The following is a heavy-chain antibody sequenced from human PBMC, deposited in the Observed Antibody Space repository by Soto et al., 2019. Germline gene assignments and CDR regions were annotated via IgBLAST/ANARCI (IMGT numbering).Heavy chain of an antibody. D-gene: IGHD3-22*01. J-gene: IGHJ4*02. V-gene: IGHV3-23*01. CDR2: IGGSGGSP. Sequence: LRLSCAASGFTFSSYAMTWVRQAPGKGLEWVSAIGGSGGSPYYADSVKGRFTISRDNSKNTLYLQMNSLRAEDTATYYCSSGYHQRGLDYWGQGTQVTVSS. CDR1: GFTFSSYA. CDR3: SSGYHQRGLDY.